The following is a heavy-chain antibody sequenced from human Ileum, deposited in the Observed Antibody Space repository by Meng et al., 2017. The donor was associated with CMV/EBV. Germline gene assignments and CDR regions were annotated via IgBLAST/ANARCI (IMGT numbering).Heavy chain of an antibody. CDR2: TYYRSKWYN. CDR3: ARNIFEDQMLPFDY. Sequence: QVQLQQSGPGLVKPSQTLSLTCAISGDSVSSKSVTWNWIMQSPSRGLEWLGRTYYRSKWYNDYAVSVKSRITINPDTSRNHFFLQLSSVSPEDTAVYYCARNIFEDQMLPFDYWGQGTLVTVSS. J-gene: IGHJ4*02. D-gene: IGHD2-2*01. CDR1: GDSVSSKSVT. V-gene: IGHV6-1*01.